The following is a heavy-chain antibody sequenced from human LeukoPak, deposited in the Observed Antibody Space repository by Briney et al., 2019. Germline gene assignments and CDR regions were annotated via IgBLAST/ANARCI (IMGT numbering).Heavy chain of an antibody. D-gene: IGHD6-19*01. V-gene: IGHV4-39*01. Sequence: SETLSLTCTVPGGSISSSSYYRGWIRQPPGKGLEWIGSIYYSGSTYYHPSLKSRVTISVDTSKNQFSLKLSSVTAADTAVYYCASPVAGTAGDFFDYWGQGTLVTVSS. CDR2: IYYSGST. J-gene: IGHJ4*02. CDR1: GGSISSSSYY. CDR3: ASPVAGTAGDFFDY.